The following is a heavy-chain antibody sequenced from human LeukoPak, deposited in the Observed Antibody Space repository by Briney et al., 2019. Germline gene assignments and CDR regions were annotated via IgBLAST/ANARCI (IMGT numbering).Heavy chain of an antibody. CDR3: ARPIGYYYDSSGYLT. D-gene: IGHD3-22*01. CDR2: ISSSSSYI. CDR1: GFTFSSYS. Sequence: GGSLRLSCAASGFTFSSYSMNWVRQAPGKGLEWVSSISSSSSYIYYADSVKGRFTISRDNAKNSLYLQMNSLRAEDTAVYYCARPIGYYYDSSGYLTWGQGTLVTVSS. J-gene: IGHJ5*02. V-gene: IGHV3-21*01.